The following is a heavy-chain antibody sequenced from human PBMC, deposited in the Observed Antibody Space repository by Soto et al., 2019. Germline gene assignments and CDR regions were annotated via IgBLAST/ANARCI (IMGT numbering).Heavy chain of an antibody. CDR3: AKGGTTMTTSLAY. J-gene: IGHJ4*02. CDR1: GFTFSSSV. V-gene: IGHV3-23*01. CDR2: IINRYGTT. D-gene: IGHD4-17*01. Sequence: GESLKISCAASGFTFSSSVMSWVRQAPGKGLEWVSSIINRYGTTYYADSVAGRFTISRDNSRNTLSLQMNSLRAEDTAIYYCAKGGTTMTTSLAYWGQGTLVTVSS.